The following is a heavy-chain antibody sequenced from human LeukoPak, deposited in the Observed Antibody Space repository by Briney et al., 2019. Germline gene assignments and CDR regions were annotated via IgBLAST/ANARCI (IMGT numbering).Heavy chain of an antibody. J-gene: IGHJ3*02. CDR1: GFTFSTYW. CDR2: IKQEGSEK. CDR3: AKGITTVTTSEDAFDI. V-gene: IGHV3-7*01. D-gene: IGHD4-17*01. Sequence: GGSLILSCAVSGFTFSTYWMTSVRQAPGKGLGWVANIKQEGSEKYYVESVKRRFPISRDHAKHSGYVQIKSRRDEDAVLYYCAKGITTVTTSEDAFDIWGQGTMVTVSS.